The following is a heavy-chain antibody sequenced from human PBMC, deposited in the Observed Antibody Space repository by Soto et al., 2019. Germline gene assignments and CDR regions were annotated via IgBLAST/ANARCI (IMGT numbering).Heavy chain of an antibody. J-gene: IGHJ4*02. Sequence: SVQVSCKASEYSFTSYAMHWVRQAPGQRLEWMGWINAGNGNTKYSQKFQGRVTITRDTSASTAYMELSSLRSEDTAVYYCARAPPITETNSLDDWGQGTVVTVSA. CDR1: EYSFTSYA. CDR3: ARAPPITETNSLDD. V-gene: IGHV1-3*01. CDR2: INAGNGNT. D-gene: IGHD1-20*01.